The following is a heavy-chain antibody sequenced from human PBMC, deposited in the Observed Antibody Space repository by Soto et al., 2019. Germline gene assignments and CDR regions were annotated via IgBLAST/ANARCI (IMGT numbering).Heavy chain of an antibody. CDR3: AVTYYLDSTDTKNDPLDI. J-gene: IGHJ3*02. CDR2: INPNSGGT. Sequence: ASVKVSCKASGYSFSVYPIHWVRQAPGQGLEWMGCINPNSGGTEYAKKFQGWVTMTRDTSISTAYMELSRLKSDDTAVYYCAVTYYLDSTDTKNDPLDIYDLETMVTASS. D-gene: IGHD3-10*01. CDR1: GYSFSVYP. V-gene: IGHV1-2*04.